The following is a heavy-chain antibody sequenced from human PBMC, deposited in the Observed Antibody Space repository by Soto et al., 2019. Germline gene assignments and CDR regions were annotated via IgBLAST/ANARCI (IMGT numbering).Heavy chain of an antibody. CDR3: TADPPNEENNAFDI. D-gene: IGHD1-1*01. CDR1: GYSSTTYF. Sequence: QVQLVQSGAEVKKPGASVKVSCKASGYSSTTYFIHWVRQAPGQGLEWMGVIHPSGGVTNYAQKFPARVIMTKDPSTNTVSIELSSLRSDDTAVYYCTADPPNEENNAFDIWGQGTMVTVSS. J-gene: IGHJ3*02. V-gene: IGHV1-46*03. CDR2: IHPSGGVT.